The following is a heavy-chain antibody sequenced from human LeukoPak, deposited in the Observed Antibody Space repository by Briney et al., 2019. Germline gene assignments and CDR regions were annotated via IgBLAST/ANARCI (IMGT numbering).Heavy chain of an antibody. V-gene: IGHV3-23*01. CDR3: ATLSLVRGVPNVP. CDR2: ITGGGGST. Sequence: GGSLRLSCAASGFTFTSHVMSWVRQAPGKGLEWVSTITGGGGSTYYADSVKGRFTISRDNPKNTLFLQMNSLRAEDTAVYYCATLSLVRGVPNVPWGQGTLVTVSS. CDR1: GFTFTSHV. D-gene: IGHD3-10*01. J-gene: IGHJ5*02.